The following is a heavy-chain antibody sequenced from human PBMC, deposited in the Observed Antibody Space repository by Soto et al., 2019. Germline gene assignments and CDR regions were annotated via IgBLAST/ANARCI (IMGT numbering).Heavy chain of an antibody. CDR3: AKETRTVINGMVITQDDYQYGLDV. J-gene: IGHJ6*02. Sequence: GGSLRLSCAASGFAFNIYAMTWVRQAPGQGLEWVSGISDSGGSTHYADSVKGRFTVSRDNSKNTLYLEMSSLRADDTAIYFCAKETRTVINGMVITQDDYQYGLDVWGQGTTVTVSS. CDR1: GFAFNIYA. V-gene: IGHV3-23*01. D-gene: IGHD1-20*01. CDR2: ISDSGGST.